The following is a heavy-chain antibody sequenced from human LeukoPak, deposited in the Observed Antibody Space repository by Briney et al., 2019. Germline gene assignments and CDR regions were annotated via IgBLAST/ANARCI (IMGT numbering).Heavy chain of an antibody. CDR3: ARLGAAPGTPHYFYYGMDV. J-gene: IGHJ6*02. Sequence: PSETLSLTCSVSGGSISSRSYYWGWVRQPPGKGLEWIGSTYYTGSTYYNPSLRSRVSISGDTSKNQVSLKVNSVTAADTAVYYCARLGAAPGTPHYFYYGMDVWGQGTTVTVS. CDR2: TYYTGST. V-gene: IGHV4-39*01. CDR1: GGSISSRSYY. D-gene: IGHD6-13*01.